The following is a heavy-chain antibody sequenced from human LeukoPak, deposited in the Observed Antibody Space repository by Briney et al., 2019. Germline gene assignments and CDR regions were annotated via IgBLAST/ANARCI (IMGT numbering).Heavy chain of an antibody. CDR2: IYYSGST. V-gene: IGHV4-31*03. D-gene: IGHD4-17*01. Sequence: PSETLSLTCTVSGGSISSGGYYWSWIRQHPGRGLEWIGYIYYSGSTYYNPSLKSRVTISVDTSKNQFSLKLSSVAAADTAVYYCARGEPTVTTDYWGQGTLVTVSS. J-gene: IGHJ4*02. CDR3: ARGEPTVTTDY. CDR1: GGSISSGGYY.